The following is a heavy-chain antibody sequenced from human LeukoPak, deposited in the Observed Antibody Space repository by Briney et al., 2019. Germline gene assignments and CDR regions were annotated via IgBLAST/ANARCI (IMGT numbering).Heavy chain of an antibody. Sequence: PSETLSLTCAVYGGSFSGYYWSWIRQPPGKGLEWIGEINHSGSTNYNPSLKSRVTISVDTSKNQFSLKLSSVTAADTAVYYCARGYYDYVWGSYRPHYYMYVWGKGTAVTVSS. J-gene: IGHJ6*03. V-gene: IGHV4-34*01. CDR2: INHSGST. CDR3: ARGYYDYVWGSYRPHYYMYV. CDR1: GGSFSGYY. D-gene: IGHD3-16*02.